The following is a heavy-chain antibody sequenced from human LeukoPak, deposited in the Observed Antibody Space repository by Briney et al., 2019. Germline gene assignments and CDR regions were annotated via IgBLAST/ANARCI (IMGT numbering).Heavy chain of an antibody. CDR2: INAGNGNT. CDR1: GYTFTTYA. J-gene: IGHJ6*02. CDR3: ARRYCSGGSCYSGADYYYGMDV. D-gene: IGHD2-15*01. V-gene: IGHV1-3*01. Sequence: ASVKVSCKTSGYTFTTYAMHWVRQAPRQRLEWMGWINAGNGNTKYSQRFQGRVTITRDTSASTAYMELSSLRSGDTAVYYCARRYCSGGSCYSGADYYYGMDVWGQGTTVTVSS.